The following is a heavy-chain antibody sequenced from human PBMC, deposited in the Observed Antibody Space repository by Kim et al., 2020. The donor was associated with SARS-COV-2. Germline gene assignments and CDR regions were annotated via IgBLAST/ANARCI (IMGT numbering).Heavy chain of an antibody. V-gene: IGHV3-9*01. Sequence: SIGYADSVKGRFTISRDNAKNSLYLQMNSLRAEDTALYYCAKGDYYGMDVWGQGTTVTVSS. J-gene: IGHJ6*02. CDR3: AKGDYYGMDV. CDR2: SI.